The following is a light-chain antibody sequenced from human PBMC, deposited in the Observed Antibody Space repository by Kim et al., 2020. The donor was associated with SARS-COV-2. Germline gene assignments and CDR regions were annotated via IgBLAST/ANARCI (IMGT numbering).Light chain of an antibody. CDR3: QQYGSTPRT. J-gene: IGKJ2*02. CDR2: GAS. CDR1: RSLLSSY. Sequence: ERCTLSYRASRSLLSSYLTCYQRSPGNAHRLLIYGASSRANGITDRFSGSGSGTDFTFTISRLEPEDFAVYYCQQYGSTPRTFGQGTKLEI. V-gene: IGKV3-20*01.